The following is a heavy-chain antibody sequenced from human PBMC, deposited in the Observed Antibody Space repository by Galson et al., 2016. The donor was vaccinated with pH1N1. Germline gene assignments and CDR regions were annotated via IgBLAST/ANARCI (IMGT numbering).Heavy chain of an antibody. CDR2: IIPILGTS. V-gene: IGHV1-69*13. CDR1: GGIFSSYA. J-gene: IGHJ6*02. Sequence: SVKVSCKASGGIFSSYAVSWVRQAPGRGLEWMGGIIPILGTSNYAQKFQGRVTITADESTSTAYLELNSLSSEDTAVYYCARAPDRGEGALSYYYGLDVWGQGTTVIVSS. D-gene: IGHD3-10*01. CDR3: ARAPDRGEGALSYYYGLDV.